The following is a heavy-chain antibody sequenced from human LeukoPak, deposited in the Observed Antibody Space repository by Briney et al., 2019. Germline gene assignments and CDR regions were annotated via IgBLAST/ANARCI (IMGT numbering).Heavy chain of an antibody. J-gene: IGHJ3*02. Sequence: QAGGSLRLSCAASGFTFSSYGMHWVRQAPGKGLEWVAFIRYDGSNKYYADSVKGRFTISRDSSKNTLYLQMNSLRAEDTAVYYCARSYDFWSGYHDAFDIWGQGTMVTVSS. D-gene: IGHD3-3*01. CDR1: GFTFSSYG. V-gene: IGHV3-30*02. CDR2: IRYDGSNK. CDR3: ARSYDFWSGYHDAFDI.